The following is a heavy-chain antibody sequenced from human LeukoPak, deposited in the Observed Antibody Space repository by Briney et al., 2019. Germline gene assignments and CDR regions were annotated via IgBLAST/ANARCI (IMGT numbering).Heavy chain of an antibody. Sequence: PSETLSLTCTVSRGSVSSGDYYWTWIRQPPGKGLEWIGYIYYSGSTYYNPSLKSRVTISVDTSKNQFSLKLSSVTAADTAVYYCARDLLNEGNHLDYWGQGTLVTVSS. CDR3: ARDLLNEGNHLDY. CDR1: RGSVSSGDYY. V-gene: IGHV4-30-4*08. CDR2: IYYSGST. D-gene: IGHD4-23*01. J-gene: IGHJ4*02.